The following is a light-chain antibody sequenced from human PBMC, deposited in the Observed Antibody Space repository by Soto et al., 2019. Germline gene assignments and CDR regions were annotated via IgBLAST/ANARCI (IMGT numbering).Light chain of an antibody. CDR3: QQYGTYLWT. Sequence: IVLTHSPGTLSLSQGERATISCRASQCVSTNYLAWYQQKPGQARRLLIYGASNRATGIPDRFSGSESGTDFTLTISSLQPDDVATYYCQQYGTYLWTFGQGTKVDI. V-gene: IGKV3-20*01. J-gene: IGKJ1*01. CDR1: QCVSTNY. CDR2: GAS.